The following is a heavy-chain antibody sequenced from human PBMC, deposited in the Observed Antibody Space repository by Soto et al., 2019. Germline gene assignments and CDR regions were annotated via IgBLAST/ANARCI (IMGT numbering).Heavy chain of an antibody. CDR3: ARFVSVATTTVDY. J-gene: IGHJ4*02. D-gene: IGHD4-17*01. V-gene: IGHV5-51*01. CDR2: IYPGDSDT. Sequence: GESLKISCKGSGYSFTSYWIGWVRQMPGKGLEWMGIIYPGDSDTIYSPSFQGQVTMSADKSNSTVYLQWGSLKASDNAMYYCARFVSVATTTVDYWAQGTLVTVSS. CDR1: GYSFTSYW.